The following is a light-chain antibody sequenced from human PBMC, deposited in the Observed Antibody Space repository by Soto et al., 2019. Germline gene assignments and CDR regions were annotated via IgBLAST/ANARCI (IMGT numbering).Light chain of an antibody. Sequence: EIVLTQSPGTLSLSPGERATLSCRASQSVRDSYLAWYQQKPGQAPSLLIYDTSTRDTGVPDRFSGSGSGTDFALTISRVEPEDVAIYFCQQYDSSPGTFGQGTKVEIK. CDR2: DTS. CDR1: QSVRDSY. J-gene: IGKJ4*01. V-gene: IGKV3-20*01. CDR3: QQYDSSPGT.